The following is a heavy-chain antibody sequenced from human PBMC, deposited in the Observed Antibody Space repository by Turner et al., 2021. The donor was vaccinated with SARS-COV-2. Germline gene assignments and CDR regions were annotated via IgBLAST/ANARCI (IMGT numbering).Heavy chain of an antibody. CDR3: ASPRCSSTSCLTQGYYGMDV. CDR1: GFVVSSNS. V-gene: IGHV4-34*01. D-gene: IGHD2-2*01. J-gene: IGHJ6*02. Sequence: VQLVETGGGLIQPGGSLRLSWAASGFVVSSNSMNWVRQAPGKGLEWIGEINHSGSTNYNPSLKSRVTISVDTSKNQFSLKLSSVTAADTAVYYCASPRCSSTSCLTQGYYGMDVWGQGTTVTVSS. CDR2: INHSGST.